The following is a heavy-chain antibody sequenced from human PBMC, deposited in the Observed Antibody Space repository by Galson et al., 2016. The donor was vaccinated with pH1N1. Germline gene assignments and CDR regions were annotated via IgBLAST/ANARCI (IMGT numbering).Heavy chain of an antibody. D-gene: IGHD4-11*01. CDR2: IDPSGGGT. V-gene: IGHV1-46*01. Sequence: SVKVSCKVSGYRFTKYYTHWVRQAPGQGLEWMGIIDPSGGGTNYAQKFQGRVNMTRDTPTSTVYMELSSLRSEDTAVYYCASPVGHDYRALLTDYWGQGTLVTVSS. J-gene: IGHJ4*02. CDR3: ASPVGHDYRALLTDY. CDR1: GYRFTKYY.